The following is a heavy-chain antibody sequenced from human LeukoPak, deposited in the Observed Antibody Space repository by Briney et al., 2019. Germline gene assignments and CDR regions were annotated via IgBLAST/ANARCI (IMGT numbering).Heavy chain of an antibody. CDR2: VLSDGKTK. CDR1: GFTFSTYA. D-gene: IGHD3/OR15-3a*01. Sequence: GGSLRLSCAASGFTFSTYAMHWVRQAPGKGLEWVALVLSDGKTKDYADSVKGRFTVSRDNSKNTLFVQMNSLRPEDTAVYYCARGPFHLIDLFDLWGQGTLVTVSS. J-gene: IGHJ4*02. V-gene: IGHV3-30*04. CDR3: ARGPFHLIDLFDL.